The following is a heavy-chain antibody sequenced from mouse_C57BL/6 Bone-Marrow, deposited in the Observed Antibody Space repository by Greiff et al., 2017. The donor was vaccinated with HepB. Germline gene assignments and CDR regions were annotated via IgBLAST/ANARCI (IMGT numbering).Heavy chain of an antibody. CDR3: ARRGRNPGFAY. J-gene: IGHJ3*01. CDR1: GYTFTSYW. V-gene: IGHV1-64*01. D-gene: IGHD1-1*01. Sequence: VQLQQPGAELVKPGASVKLSCKASGYTFTSYWMHWVKQRPGQGLEWIGMIHPNSGSTNYNEKFKSKATLTVDKSSSTAYMQLSSLTSEDSAVYYCARRGRNPGFAYWGQGTLVTVSA. CDR2: IHPNSGST.